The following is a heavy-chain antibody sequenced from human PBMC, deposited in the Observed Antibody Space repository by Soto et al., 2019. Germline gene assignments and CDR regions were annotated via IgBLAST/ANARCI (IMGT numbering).Heavy chain of an antibody. Sequence: GSLRLSCAASGFTFSSYAMHWVRQAPGKGLEWVAVISYDGSNKYYADSVKGRFTISRDNSKNTLYLQMNSLRAEDTAVYYCAREPAAAGHYYYYGMDVWGQGTTVTVSS. CDR3: AREPAAAGHYYYYGMDV. V-gene: IGHV3-30-3*01. D-gene: IGHD6-13*01. CDR1: GFTFSSYA. J-gene: IGHJ6*02. CDR2: ISYDGSNK.